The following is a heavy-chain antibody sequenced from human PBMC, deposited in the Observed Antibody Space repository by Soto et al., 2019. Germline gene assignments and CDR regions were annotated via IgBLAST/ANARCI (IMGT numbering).Heavy chain of an antibody. J-gene: IGHJ5*02. CDR1: GGTFSSYA. Sequence: SVKVSCKASGGTFSSYAISWVRQAPGQGLEWMGGIIPIFGTANYAQKFQGRVTITADESTSTAYMELSSLRSEDTAVYYCFCGGDCPYNWFDPWGQGTLVTVSS. D-gene: IGHD2-21*02. V-gene: IGHV1-69*13. CDR3: FCGGDCPYNWFDP. CDR2: IIPIFGTA.